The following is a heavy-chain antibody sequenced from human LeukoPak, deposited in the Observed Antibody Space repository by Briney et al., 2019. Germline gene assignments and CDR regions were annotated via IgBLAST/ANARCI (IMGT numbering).Heavy chain of an antibody. D-gene: IGHD2-21*02. Sequence: PSETLSLTCTVSGGPISSSSYYWGWIRQPPGKGLEWIGSIYYSGSTYYNPSLKSRVTISVDTSKNQFSLKLSSVAAADTAVYYCARLFVVTAENAFGIWGQGTMVTVSS. J-gene: IGHJ3*02. CDR3: ARLFVVTAENAFGI. CDR1: GGPISSSSYY. V-gene: IGHV4-39*07. CDR2: IYYSGST.